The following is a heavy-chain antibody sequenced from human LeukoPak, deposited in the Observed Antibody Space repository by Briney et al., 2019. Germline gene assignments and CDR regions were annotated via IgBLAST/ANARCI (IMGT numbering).Heavy chain of an antibody. CDR3: ARVSSSTSCYTASGDYYGMDV. Sequence: SQTLSLTCTVSGGSISRGDYYWSWIRQPPGTGLGWIGYIYYRGSTYYNPSLKRRVTISVGTSKKQSSLKLSSVTAADTAVYYCARVSSSTSCYTASGDYYGMDVWGQGTTVTVSS. J-gene: IGHJ6*02. CDR1: GGSISRGDYY. D-gene: IGHD2-2*02. CDR2: IYYRGST. V-gene: IGHV4-30-4*01.